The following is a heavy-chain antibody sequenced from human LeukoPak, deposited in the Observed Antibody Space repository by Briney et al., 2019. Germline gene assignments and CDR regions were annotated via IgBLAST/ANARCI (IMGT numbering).Heavy chain of an antibody. CDR1: GFTGSANY. CDR3: ARDRCGYNPFDS. Sequence: GGSLRLSCAASGFTGSANYMSWVRQAPGKGLEWVSLIYSGGDTRYADSVKGRFNISWDNSENTLYLRLNSLRAEDTAVYYCARDRCGYNPFDSWGQGTLVTVSS. J-gene: IGHJ4*02. CDR2: IYSGGDT. V-gene: IGHV3-53*01. D-gene: IGHD5-24*01.